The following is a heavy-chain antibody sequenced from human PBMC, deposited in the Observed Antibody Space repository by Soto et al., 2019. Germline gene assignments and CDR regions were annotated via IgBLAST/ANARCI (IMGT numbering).Heavy chain of an antibody. V-gene: IGHV1-3*05. Sequence: QVQLVQSGAEEKKPGASVKVSCKASGYTFTSYAMNWVRQAPGHRLEWMGWINAGNGNTNDSHKFQGRVTITRDTSAITAYMELSSLRSEDTAVYYCARSIVVVTALDYWGQGTLVTVSS. CDR3: ARSIVVVTALDY. CDR2: INAGNGNT. CDR1: GYTFTSYA. J-gene: IGHJ4*02. D-gene: IGHD2-21*02.